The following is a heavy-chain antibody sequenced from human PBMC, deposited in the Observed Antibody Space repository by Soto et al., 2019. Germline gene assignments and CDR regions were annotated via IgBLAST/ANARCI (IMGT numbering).Heavy chain of an antibody. V-gene: IGHV3-23*01. Sequence: GESLKISCAASGFTFSSYAMSWVRQAPGKGLEWVSAISGSGGSTYYADSVKGRFTISRDNSKNTLYLQMNSLRAEDTAVYYCAKAGELLHFDYWGQGTLVTVSS. CDR2: ISGSGGST. CDR3: AKAGELLHFDY. D-gene: IGHD3-10*01. J-gene: IGHJ4*02. CDR1: GFTFSSYA.